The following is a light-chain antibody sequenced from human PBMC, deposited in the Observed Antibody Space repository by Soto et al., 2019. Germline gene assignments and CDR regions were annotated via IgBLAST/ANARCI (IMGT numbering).Light chain of an antibody. CDR1: QSVSSW. CDR2: KAS. Sequence: DIQMTQSPSTLSASVGDRVTTTCRASQSVSSWLAWFQQKPGKAPKLLIYKASNLQSGVSSRFSGGGSGTEFTLTISSLQPDDFATYYCQQYKTYWTFGPGTKVDNK. CDR3: QQYKTYWT. V-gene: IGKV1-5*03. J-gene: IGKJ1*01.